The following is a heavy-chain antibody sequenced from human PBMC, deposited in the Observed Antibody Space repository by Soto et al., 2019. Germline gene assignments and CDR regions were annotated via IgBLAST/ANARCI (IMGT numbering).Heavy chain of an antibody. CDR3: AKAGAFKIVGGVTYYYYGMDV. D-gene: IGHD3-3*01. CDR2: ISGSGGST. V-gene: IGHV3-23*01. J-gene: IGHJ6*02. CDR1: GFTFSSYA. Sequence: PRGSLRLSCAASGFTFSSYAMSWVRQAPGKGLEWVSAISGSGGSTYYADSVKGRFTISRDNSKNTLYLQMNSLRAEDTAVYYRAKAGAFKIVGGVTYYYYGMDVWGQGTTVTVSS.